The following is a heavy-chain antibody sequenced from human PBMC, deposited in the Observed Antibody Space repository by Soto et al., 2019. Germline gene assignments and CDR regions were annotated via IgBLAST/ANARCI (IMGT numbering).Heavy chain of an antibody. CDR3: AKAHGIAAAQRYFDY. D-gene: IGHD6-13*01. V-gene: IGHV3-23*01. J-gene: IGHJ4*02. CDR1: GFTFSSYA. CDR2: ISGSGSST. Sequence: GGSLRLSCAASGFTFSSYAMSWVRQAPGKGLEWVSAISGSGSSTYYADSVKGRFTISRDNSKNTLYLQMNSLRAEDTAVYYCAKAHGIAAAQRYFDYWGQGTLVTVSS.